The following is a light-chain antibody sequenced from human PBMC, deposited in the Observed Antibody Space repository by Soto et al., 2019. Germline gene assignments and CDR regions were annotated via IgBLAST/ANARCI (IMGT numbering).Light chain of an antibody. CDR2: GTS. J-gene: IGKJ1*01. CDR1: QNVGSRY. CDR3: QQYGSSPRT. Sequence: SPGTVSLYKRERATLSCRARQNVGSRYLAWYQQKPGQPPRLLIYGTSNRATGIPDRFSGSGSGTDFSLTISSLEPGDLAVYYCQQYGSSPRTFGQGTIV. V-gene: IGKV3-20*01.